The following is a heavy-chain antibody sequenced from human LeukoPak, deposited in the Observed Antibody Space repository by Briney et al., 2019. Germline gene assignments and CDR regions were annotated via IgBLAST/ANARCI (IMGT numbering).Heavy chain of an antibody. CDR3: ATDFLPWVATDY. V-gene: IGHV1-24*01. Sequence: ASVKVSCKVSGYTLTELSMHWVRQAPGKGLEWMGGFDPEDGETIYAQKFQGGVTMTEDTSTDTAYMELSSLRSEDTAVYYCATDFLPWVATDYWGQGTLVTVSS. J-gene: IGHJ4*02. CDR2: FDPEDGET. D-gene: IGHD2-21*02. CDR1: GYTLTELS.